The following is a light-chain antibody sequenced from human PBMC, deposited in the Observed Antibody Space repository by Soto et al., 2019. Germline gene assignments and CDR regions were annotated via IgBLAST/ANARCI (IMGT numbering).Light chain of an antibody. CDR3: AAWNDNPNGPGYV. CDR1: SSNIGSNY. CDR2: SDD. V-gene: IGLV1-44*01. J-gene: IGLJ1*01. Sequence: QAVVTQPTSASGTPGQRVTISCSGSSSNIGSNYVNWYQHLPGTAPKLLIYSDDQRPSGVPDRFSGSKSGTSASLAISGLQSEDEADYFCAAWNDNPNGPGYVFGTGTKLTVL.